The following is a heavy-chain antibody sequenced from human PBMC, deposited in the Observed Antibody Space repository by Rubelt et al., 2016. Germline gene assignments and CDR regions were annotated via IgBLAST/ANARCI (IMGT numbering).Heavy chain of an antibody. Sequence: VQLVHSGAEVRKPGSSVRVSSKASGVTFSSYPITWVQKAPGHGLEWMGGIIPIFGIANYAQKFQGRVTITADKSTSTAYMELSSLRSEDTAVYYCARDSRYSSPFDPWGQGTLVTVSS. D-gene: IGHD6-13*01. J-gene: IGHJ5*02. CDR2: IIPIFGIA. CDR1: GVTFSSYP. V-gene: IGHV1-69*10. CDR3: ARDSRYSSPFDP.